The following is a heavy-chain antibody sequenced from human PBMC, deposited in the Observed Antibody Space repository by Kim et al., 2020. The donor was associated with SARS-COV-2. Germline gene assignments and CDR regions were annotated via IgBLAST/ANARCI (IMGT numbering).Heavy chain of an antibody. CDR1: GFTFSSYS. Sequence: GGSLRLSCAASGFTFSSYSMNWVRQAPGKGLEWVSSISSSSSYIYYADSVKGRFTISRDNAKNSLYLQMNSLRAEDTAVYYCARDPYDSSGYYDPPFDYWGQGTLVTVSS. D-gene: IGHD3-22*01. V-gene: IGHV3-21*01. CDR3: ARDPYDSSGYYDPPFDY. CDR2: ISSSSSYI. J-gene: IGHJ4*02.